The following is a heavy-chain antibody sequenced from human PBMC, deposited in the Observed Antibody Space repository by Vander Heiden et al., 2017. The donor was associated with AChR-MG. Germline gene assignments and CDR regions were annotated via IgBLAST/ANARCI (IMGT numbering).Heavy chain of an antibody. CDR1: GGTLSSYA. Sequence: VQLVQSGAEVKKPGSSVHVSCKASGGTLSSYAISWVRQAPGQGLECMGGIIPIFGTANYAQKVQGRVTITADESTSTAYMELSSLRSEDTAVYYCARDGDSGYDLPHYWGQGTLVTVSS. J-gene: IGHJ4*02. V-gene: IGHV1-69*01. CDR2: IIPIFGTA. CDR3: ARDGDSGYDLPHY. D-gene: IGHD5-12*01.